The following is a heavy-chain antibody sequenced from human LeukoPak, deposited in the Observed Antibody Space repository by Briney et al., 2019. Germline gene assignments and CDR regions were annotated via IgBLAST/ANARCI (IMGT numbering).Heavy chain of an antibody. CDR2: LYSDDTT. Sequence: QPGGSLRLSCAASGFIVNSNYMNWVRQAPGKGLEWVSVLYSDDTTYYADSVKGRFTISRDNSKNTLYLQMNNLRAEDTAVYYCARGDYYGSGSYYPNYNYFDYWGQGTLVTVSS. V-gene: IGHV3-53*01. CDR1: GFIVNSNY. CDR3: ARGDYYGSGSYYPNYNYFDY. J-gene: IGHJ4*02. D-gene: IGHD3-10*01.